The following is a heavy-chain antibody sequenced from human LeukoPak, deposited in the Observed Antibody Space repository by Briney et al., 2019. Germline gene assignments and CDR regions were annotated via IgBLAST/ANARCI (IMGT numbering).Heavy chain of an antibody. CDR3: TTDPLGCSSTSCYGGTLFDY. CDR2: FKRKTEGGTT. Sequence: PGGSLSPSFPAPGFPSINPGISGFGQAPGKGLKWFGRFKRKTEGGTTDYAAPVKGRFTISRDDSKNTLYLQMNSLKTEDTAVYYCTTDPLGCSSTSCYGGTLFDYWGQGTLVTVSS. D-gene: IGHD2-2*01. V-gene: IGHV3-15*01. J-gene: IGHJ4*02. CDR1: GFPSINPG.